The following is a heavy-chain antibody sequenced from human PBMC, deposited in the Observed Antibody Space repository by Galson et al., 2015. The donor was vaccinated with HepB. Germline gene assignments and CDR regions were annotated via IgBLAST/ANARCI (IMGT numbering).Heavy chain of an antibody. CDR2: IDYTGST. CDR3: ASLPSTSSWFGWFDP. J-gene: IGHJ5*02. Sequence: TLSLTCTVSGVSISRDYWSWIRQPPGEGLQWIGYIDYTGSTSYNSSLKSRVTISKDTSKNQFSLKLSSVTAADTAIYYCASLPSTSSWFGWFDPWGQGTLVTVSS. V-gene: IGHV4-59*08. CDR1: GVSISRDY. D-gene: IGHD6-13*01.